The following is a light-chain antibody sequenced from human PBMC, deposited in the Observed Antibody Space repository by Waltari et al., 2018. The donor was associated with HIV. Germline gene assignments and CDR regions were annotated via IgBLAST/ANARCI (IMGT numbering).Light chain of an antibody. Sequence: SSELTQDPAVSVALGQTVRITCQGDRRRSNDESRYQQKPGQAPVLVIYGKNNRPSVIPDRFSGSSSGNTASLTITGAQAEDEADYYCNSRDSSGNHLVFGGGTTLTVL. V-gene: IGLV3-19*01. CDR3: NSRDSSGNHLV. CDR2: GKN. J-gene: IGLJ2*01. CDR1: RRRSND.